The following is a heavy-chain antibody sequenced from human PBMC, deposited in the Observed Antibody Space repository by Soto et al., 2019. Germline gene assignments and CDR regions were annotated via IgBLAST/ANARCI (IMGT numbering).Heavy chain of an antibody. D-gene: IGHD3-22*01. J-gene: IGHJ4*01. CDR3: ARMGSGVWDSSGYFKL. Sequence: SETLSLTCTVSGASISSQYWSWIRQSPGKGMEWIGYIYYTGSTKYNPSLKSRVTMSIDTSKNQFSLNLSSVTAADTALYYCARMGSGVWDSSGYFKLWGHGTLVTVSS. CDR2: IYYTGST. V-gene: IGHV4-59*11. CDR1: GASISSQY.